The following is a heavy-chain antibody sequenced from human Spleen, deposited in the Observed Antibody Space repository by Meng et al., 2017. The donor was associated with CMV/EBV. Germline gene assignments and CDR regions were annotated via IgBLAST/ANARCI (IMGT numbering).Heavy chain of an antibody. J-gene: IGHJ4*02. CDR2: ITTGGTYV. V-gene: IGHV3-21*01. CDR1: EFTFSRFI. Sequence: SEFTFSRFIMHWVRQDPGKGLEWVSSITTGGTYVYYADSVRGRFTISRDNAQNSLRLQMNSLRGDDTAVYYCAREGLLQSGYYLDHWGQGTLVTVSS. D-gene: IGHD6-25*01. CDR3: AREGLLQSGYYLDH.